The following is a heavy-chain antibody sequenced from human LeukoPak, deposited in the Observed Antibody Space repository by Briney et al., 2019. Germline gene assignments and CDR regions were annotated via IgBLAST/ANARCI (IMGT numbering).Heavy chain of an antibody. CDR3: ASQDY. CDR1: GFTFSRYW. CDR2: ISSSGSAK. J-gene: IGHJ4*02. V-gene: IGHV3-48*03. Sequence: GGSLRLSCAASGFTFSRYWMHWVRHAPGKGLEWVSYISSSGSAKYYADSVKGRFTISRDNTKSSLYLQMNSLRGEDTAVYYCASQDYWGQGTLVTVSS.